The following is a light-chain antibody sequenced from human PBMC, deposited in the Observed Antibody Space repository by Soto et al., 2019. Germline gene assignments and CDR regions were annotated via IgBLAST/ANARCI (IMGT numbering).Light chain of an antibody. CDR2: STS. J-gene: IGLJ2*01. V-gene: IGLV7-43*01. CDR3: LLYYGGAQPVV. Sequence: QAVVTQEPSLTVSPGGTVTLTCASSTGAVTSGYYPNWFQQKPGQAPRALIDSTSNKHSWTPARFSGSLLGGKAALTLSGVQPEDEAEYYCLLYYGGAQPVVFGGRTQLTVL. CDR1: TGAVTSGYY.